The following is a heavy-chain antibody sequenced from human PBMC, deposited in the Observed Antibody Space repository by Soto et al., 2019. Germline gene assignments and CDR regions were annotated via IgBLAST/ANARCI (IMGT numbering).Heavy chain of an antibody. J-gene: IGHJ5*02. D-gene: IGHD3-22*01. CDR3: ASSGIVGREVNTWFDP. CDR2: ISYRGST. V-gene: IGHV4-59*01. Sequence: SETLSLTCTVSAGSITTSYWSWSRQPLGKALDWIGYISYRGSTNYNPSLKSRLTISIDTSKSQISLKLTSMTTADTAVYYCASSGIVGREVNTWFDPWGQGTLVTVSS. CDR1: AGSITTSY.